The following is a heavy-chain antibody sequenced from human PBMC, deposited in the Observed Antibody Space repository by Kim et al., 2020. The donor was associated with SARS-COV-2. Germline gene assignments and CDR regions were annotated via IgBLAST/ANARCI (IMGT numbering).Heavy chain of an antibody. V-gene: IGHV4-31*03. Sequence: SETLSLTCTVSGGSISSGGYYWSWIRQHPGKGLEWIGYIYYSGNTYYNPSLKSRVTISVDTSKNQISLKLSSVSAADTAVYYCAGVRGYDFLGGAYYFDYWGQGTLVTVSS. CDR3: AGVRGYDFLGGAYYFDY. CDR2: IYYSGNT. D-gene: IGHD3-3*01. CDR1: GGSISSGGYY. J-gene: IGHJ4*02.